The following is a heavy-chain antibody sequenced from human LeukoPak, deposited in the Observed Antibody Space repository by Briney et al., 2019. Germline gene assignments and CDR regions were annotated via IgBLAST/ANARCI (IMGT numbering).Heavy chain of an antibody. CDR1: GFTFSSYE. D-gene: IGHD5-12*01. Sequence: GGSLRLXCAASGFTFSSYEMNWVRQAPGKGLEWVSYISSGSTIYYADSVKGRFTISRDNAKNSLYLQMNSLRAEDTAVYYCAREGGYSGYDSGYYFDYWGQGTLVTVSS. J-gene: IGHJ4*02. CDR2: ISSGSTI. CDR3: AREGGYSGYDSGYYFDY. V-gene: IGHV3-48*03.